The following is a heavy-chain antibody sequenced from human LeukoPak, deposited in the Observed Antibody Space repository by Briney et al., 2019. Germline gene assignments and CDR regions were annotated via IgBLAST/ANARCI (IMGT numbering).Heavy chain of an antibody. CDR1: GGSISSGDYY. Sequence: SETLSLTCTVSGGSISSGDYYWSRIRQPPRKGLEWIGYIYYSGSTYYNPSLKSRVTISVDTSKNQFSLKLSSVTAADTAVYYCARSAPDYYDSSGYLAFDIWGQGTMVTVSS. CDR2: IYYSGST. D-gene: IGHD3-22*01. V-gene: IGHV4-30-4*08. CDR3: ARSAPDYYDSSGYLAFDI. J-gene: IGHJ3*02.